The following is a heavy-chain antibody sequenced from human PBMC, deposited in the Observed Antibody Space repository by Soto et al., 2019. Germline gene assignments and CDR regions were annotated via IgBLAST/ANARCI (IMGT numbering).Heavy chain of an antibody. V-gene: IGHV4-4*02. CDR3: ARDSDYGGWFDP. CDR1: SGSISSRNW. CDR2: IYHSGST. J-gene: IGHJ5*02. D-gene: IGHD4-17*01. Sequence: QVQLQESGPGLVKPSGTLSLTCAVSSGSISSRNWWSWVRQPPGKGLEWIGEIYHSGSTNYNPSLKGRVTISVDKSKNQFSLKLSSVTAADTAVYYCARDSDYGGWFDPWGQGTLVTVSS.